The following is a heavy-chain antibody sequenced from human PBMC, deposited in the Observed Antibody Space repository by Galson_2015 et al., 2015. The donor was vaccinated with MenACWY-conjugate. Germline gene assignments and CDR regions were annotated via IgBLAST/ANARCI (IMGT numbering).Heavy chain of an antibody. CDR3: ARKESRGTGVFHGMDV. V-gene: IGHV3-11*03. CDR2: ISTGRTYI. Sequence: SLRLSCAASGFTFSDYYMSWVRQAPGKGLEWVSYISTGRTYISYADAVKGRFTISRDNAGISLHLQMHSLSADNTAVYYCARKESRGTGVFHGMDVWGHGTTVTVSS. D-gene: IGHD3-10*01. CDR1: GFTFSDYY. J-gene: IGHJ6*02.